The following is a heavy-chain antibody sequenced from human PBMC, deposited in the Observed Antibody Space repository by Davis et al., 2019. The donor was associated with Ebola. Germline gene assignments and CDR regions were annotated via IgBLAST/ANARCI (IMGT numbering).Heavy chain of an antibody. D-gene: IGHD3-22*01. V-gene: IGHV3-23*01. J-gene: IGHJ1*01. CDR3: AKDMIKEGLSSPHPDFQH. Sequence: ETLSLTCTVSGGSISSSSYYWGWVRQAPGKGLEWVSAISVSGGSTYYAGSVRGRFTISRDNSRDTLYLQLNSLRVEDTAVYYCAKDMIKEGLSSPHPDFQHWGQGTLVTVSS. CDR1: GGSISSSSYY. CDR2: ISVSGGST.